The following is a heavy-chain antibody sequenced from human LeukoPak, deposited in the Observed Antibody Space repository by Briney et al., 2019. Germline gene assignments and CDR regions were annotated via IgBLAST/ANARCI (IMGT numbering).Heavy chain of an antibody. CDR1: GFTFSSYG. CDR2: IQYDGSNK. J-gene: IGHJ4*02. D-gene: IGHD1-14*01. CDR3: ANKVAHHLDS. V-gene: IGHV3-30*02. Sequence: GGSLRLSCAASGFTFSSYGMHWVRQAPGKGLGWVAFIQYDGSNKYYADSVKGRFTISRDNSRNTLYLQMNSLRGEDTAVYYCANKVAHHLDSWGQGTLVTVSS.